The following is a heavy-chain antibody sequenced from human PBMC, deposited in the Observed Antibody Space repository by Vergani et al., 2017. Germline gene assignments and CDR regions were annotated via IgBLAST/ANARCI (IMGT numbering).Heavy chain of an antibody. D-gene: IGHD1-20*01. V-gene: IGHV4-34*01. CDR3: ARDLTGTPKHYGMDV. CDR2: INHSGST. Sequence: QVQLQQWGAGLLKPSETLSLTCAVYGGSFSGYYWSWIRQPPGKGLEWIGEINHSGSTNYNPSLKSRVTISVDTSKNQFSLKLSSVTAADTAVYYCARDLTGTPKHYGMDVWGQGTTVTVSS. J-gene: IGHJ6*02. CDR1: GGSFSGYY.